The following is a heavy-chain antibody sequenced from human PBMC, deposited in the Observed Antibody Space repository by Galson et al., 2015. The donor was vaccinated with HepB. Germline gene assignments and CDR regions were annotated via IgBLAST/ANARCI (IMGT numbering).Heavy chain of an antibody. V-gene: IGHV1-3*01. CDR2: INAGNGNT. CDR3: AANTYYYDSSGYYWEYFQH. D-gene: IGHD3-22*01. CDR1: GYTFTSYA. Sequence: SVKVSCKASGYTFTSYAMHWVRQAPGQRLEWMGWINAGNGNTKYSQKFQGRVTITRDTSASTAYMELSSLRSEDTAVYYCAANTYYYDSSGYYWEYFQHWGQGTLVTVSS. J-gene: IGHJ1*01.